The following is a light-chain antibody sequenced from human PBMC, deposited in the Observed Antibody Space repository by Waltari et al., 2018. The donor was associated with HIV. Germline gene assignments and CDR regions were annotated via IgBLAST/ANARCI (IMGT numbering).Light chain of an antibody. CDR1: SSGTAIYT. J-gene: IGLJ3*02. Sequence: QSVLCQPPPVSGTPGQMDTISSSGLSSGTAIYTVTWYQQRPGTAPKLLIYNNNQRPSGVPDRFSGSKSGTSASLAISGLQSEDEADYFCAAWDDRLSVVFGGGTKLTVL. CDR2: NNN. CDR3: AAWDDRLSVV. V-gene: IGLV1-44*01.